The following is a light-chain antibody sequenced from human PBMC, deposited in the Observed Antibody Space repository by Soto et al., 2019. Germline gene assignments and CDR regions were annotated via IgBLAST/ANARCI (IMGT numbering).Light chain of an antibody. V-gene: IGLV1-47*01. CDR2: RNN. CDR1: SSNIGSNY. Sequence: QSVLTQPPSASGTPGQRVTISCSGSSSNIGSNYVYWYQQLPGTAPKLLIYRNNQRPSGVPDRFSGSKSGTSASLAISGRRSEEEADYYCAAWEDGLSGFYVFGTGTKVTVL. J-gene: IGLJ1*01. CDR3: AAWEDGLSGFYV.